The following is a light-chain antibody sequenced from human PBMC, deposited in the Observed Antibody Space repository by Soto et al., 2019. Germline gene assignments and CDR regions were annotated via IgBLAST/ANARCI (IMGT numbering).Light chain of an antibody. CDR2: GAT. CDR1: QSVSSN. CDR3: QLYNIWTGT. Sequence: EIVMTQSPATLSVSPGGRATLSCRASQSVSSNLAWYQQRPGHTPRLLIHGATTRATGIAARFSGSGSGTEYTLTISSMQSSHFAVYSYQLYNIWTGTFGQGTNVEIK. V-gene: IGKV3-15*01. J-gene: IGKJ1*01.